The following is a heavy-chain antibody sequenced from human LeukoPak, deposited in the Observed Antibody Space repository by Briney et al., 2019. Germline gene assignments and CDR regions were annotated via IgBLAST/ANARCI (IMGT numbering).Heavy chain of an antibody. Sequence: PSETLSLTCTVSGDSISSSNYYWGWIRQPPGKGLEWIGSIYSRGNTFYSPSLKSRVTISVDTSKNQFSLKLSSVTAADTAVYYCARVGVTDVWFGELLPHLAYWGQGTLVIVSS. V-gene: IGHV4-39*07. D-gene: IGHD3-10*01. CDR2: IYSRGNT. CDR1: GDSISSSNYY. CDR3: ARVGVTDVWFGELLPHLAY. J-gene: IGHJ4*02.